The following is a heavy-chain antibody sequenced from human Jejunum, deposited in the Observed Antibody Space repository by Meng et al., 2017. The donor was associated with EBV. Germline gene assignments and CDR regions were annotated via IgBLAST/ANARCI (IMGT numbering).Heavy chain of an antibody. V-gene: IGHV4-4*02. Sequence: QGRLQESGPGLVKPSGTLSLTCAVSGDSISSSNWWSWVRQPPGKGLEWIGEIYHSGSTNYNPSLKSRVTTSVDKSKNQFSLKLSSVTAADTAVYYCARYGSGYFPALWYWGQGTLVTVSS. CDR3: ARYGSGYFPALWY. J-gene: IGHJ4*02. CDR1: GDSISSSNW. CDR2: IYHSGST. D-gene: IGHD3-3*01.